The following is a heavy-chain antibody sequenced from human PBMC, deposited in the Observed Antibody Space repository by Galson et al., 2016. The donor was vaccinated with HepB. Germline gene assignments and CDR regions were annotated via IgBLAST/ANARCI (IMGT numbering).Heavy chain of an antibody. D-gene: IGHD2/OR15-2a*01. V-gene: IGHV1-18*01. Sequence: SVKVSCKASGYTFTTSGISWVRQAPGQGLEWMGWTSTYSGNTKYVQKFQGGLTLTTDSSTTTAYMELRSLRFDDTALYYCARDVQYRFDSWGQGTLVTVSS. CDR1: GYTFTTSG. CDR2: TSTYSGNT. J-gene: IGHJ4*02. CDR3: ARDVQYRFDS.